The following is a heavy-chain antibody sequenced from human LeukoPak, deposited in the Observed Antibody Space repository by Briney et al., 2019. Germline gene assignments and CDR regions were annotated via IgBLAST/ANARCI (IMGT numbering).Heavy chain of an antibody. CDR1: GFTFSSYE. D-gene: IGHD6-19*01. V-gene: IGHV3-48*03. Sequence: GGSLRLSCAASGFTFSSYEMNWVRQAPGKGLEWVSYISSSGSTIYYADSVKGRFTISRDNAKNSLYLQMNCLRAEDTAVYYCAREMLAAVAAQSWGQGTLVTVSS. CDR2: ISSSGSTI. J-gene: IGHJ5*02. CDR3: AREMLAAVAAQS.